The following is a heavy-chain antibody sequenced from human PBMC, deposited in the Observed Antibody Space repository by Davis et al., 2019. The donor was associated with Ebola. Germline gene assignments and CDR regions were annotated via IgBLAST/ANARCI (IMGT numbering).Heavy chain of an antibody. CDR2: IKQDGSEK. CDR1: GFTFSSYS. Sequence: GGSLRLSCAASGFTFSSYSMNWVRQAPGKGLEWVANIKQDGSEKYYVDSVKGRFTISRDNAKNSLYLQMNSLRAEDTAVYYCARDPRNTPDVWGQGTTVTVSS. J-gene: IGHJ6*02. V-gene: IGHV3-7*01. CDR3: ARDPRNTPDV.